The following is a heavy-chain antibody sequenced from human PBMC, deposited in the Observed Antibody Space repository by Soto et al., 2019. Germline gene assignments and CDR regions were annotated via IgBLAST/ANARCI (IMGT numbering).Heavy chain of an antibody. CDR2: IYYSGST. CDR1: GGYISSYY. CDR3: ASGSGSFYDWFDP. Sequence: SETLSLTCTVSGGYISSYYWSWIRKPPGKGLEWIGYIYYSGSTNYNPSLKSRVTISVDTSKNQFSLKLSSVTAADTAVYYCASGSGSFYDWFDPWGQGTLVTVYS. D-gene: IGHD3-10*01. V-gene: IGHV4-59*08. J-gene: IGHJ5*02.